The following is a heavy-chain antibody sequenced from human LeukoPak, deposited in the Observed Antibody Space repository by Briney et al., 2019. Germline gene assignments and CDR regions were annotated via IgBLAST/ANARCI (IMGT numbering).Heavy chain of an antibody. V-gene: IGHV4-39*07. CDR1: GDSISSNY. CDR3: ARDRGIAVAGTGYWFDP. D-gene: IGHD6-19*01. J-gene: IGHJ5*02. CDR2: IYYSGST. Sequence: SETLSLTCTVSGDSISSNYWNWIRQPPGKGLEWIGSIYYSGSTYYNPSLKSRVTISVDTSKNQFSLKLSSVTAADTAVYYCARDRGIAVAGTGYWFDPWGQGTLVTVSS.